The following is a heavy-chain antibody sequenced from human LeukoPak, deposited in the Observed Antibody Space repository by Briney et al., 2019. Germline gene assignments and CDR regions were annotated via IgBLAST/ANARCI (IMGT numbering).Heavy chain of an antibody. CDR1: GGTFSSYA. D-gene: IGHD6-6*01. V-gene: IGHV1-69*05. Sequence: ASVKVSCKASGGTFSSYAISWVRQAPGQGLEWMGGIIPIFGTANYAQKFQGRVTITTDESTSTAYMELSSLRSEDTAVYYCAGASDECIAARPCWFDPWGQGTLVTVSS. CDR3: AGASDECIAARPCWFDP. CDR2: IIPIFGTA. J-gene: IGHJ5*02.